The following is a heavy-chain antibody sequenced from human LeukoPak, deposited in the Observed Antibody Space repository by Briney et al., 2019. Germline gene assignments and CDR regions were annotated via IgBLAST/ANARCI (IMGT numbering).Heavy chain of an antibody. D-gene: IGHD3-3*01. J-gene: IGHJ4*02. CDR2: IKSDGNIT. CDR3: GRSGDFWSGSGVAY. CDR1: GFTFSSHW. V-gene: IGHV3-74*01. Sequence: GGSLRLSCAASGFTFSSHWMYWVRHAPGKGLVWVSQIKSDGNITNYADSVKGRFTISRDNAKNTLFLQMNSLRAEDTAVYYCGRSGDFWSGSGVAYWGQGTLVTVSS.